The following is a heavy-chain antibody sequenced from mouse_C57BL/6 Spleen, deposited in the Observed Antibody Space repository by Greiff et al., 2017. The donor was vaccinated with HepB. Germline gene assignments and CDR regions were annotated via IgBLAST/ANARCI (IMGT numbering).Heavy chain of an antibody. CDR3: TVIPFDY. CDR2: IDPENGDT. V-gene: IGHV14-4*01. J-gene: IGHJ2*01. D-gene: IGHD1-1*01. Sequence: EVQLQQSGAELVRPGASVKLSCTASGFNIKDDYMHWVKQRPEQGLEWIGWIDPENGDTEYASKFQGKATITADTSSNTAYLQLSSLTSEDTAVYYCTVIPFDYWGQGTTLTVSS. CDR1: GFNIKDDY.